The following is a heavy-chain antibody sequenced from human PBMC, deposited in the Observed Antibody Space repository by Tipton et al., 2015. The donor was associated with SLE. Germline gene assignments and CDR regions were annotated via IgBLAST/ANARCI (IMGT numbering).Heavy chain of an antibody. Sequence: SLRLSCAASGFTFSSYGMHWVRQGPGKGLEWVANIKEDGSEKHYVDSVKDRLTISRDNAKNSLYLQMNSLRDEDTAVYYCARGKYYFDYWGQGALVTVSS. CDR1: GFTFSSYG. CDR3: ARGKYYFDY. D-gene: IGHD2/OR15-2a*01. J-gene: IGHJ4*02. CDR2: IKEDGSEK. V-gene: IGHV3-7*01.